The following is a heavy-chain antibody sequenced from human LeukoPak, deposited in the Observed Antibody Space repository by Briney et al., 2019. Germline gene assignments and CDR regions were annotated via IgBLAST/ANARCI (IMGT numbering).Heavy chain of an antibody. V-gene: IGHV1-18*01. J-gene: IGHJ4*02. CDR2: ISPYSGDT. CDR3: ARWGAAGFMDN. Sequence: ASVKVSCKTSGYTFSRSNINWVRQAPGQGLEWMGWISPYSGDTHYLEKFQGRLTMTTDTSTSTVYMELRSLRSDDTAVYYCARWGAAGFMDNWGQGTLVTVSS. CDR1: GYTFSRSN. D-gene: IGHD3-16*01.